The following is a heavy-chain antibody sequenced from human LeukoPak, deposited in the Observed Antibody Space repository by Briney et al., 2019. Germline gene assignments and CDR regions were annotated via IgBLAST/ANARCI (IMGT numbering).Heavy chain of an antibody. J-gene: IGHJ6*02. CDR3: ARLPEYGIYYYYYYGMDV. V-gene: IGHV1-8*01. CDR1: GYTFTSYD. CDR2: MNPNSGNT. Sequence: ASVKVSCKASGYTFTSYDINWVRQATGQGLEWMGWMNPNSGNTGYAQKFQGRVTMTRNTSISTAYMELSSLRSEDTAVYYCARLPEYGIYYYYYYGMDVWGQGTTVTVSS. D-gene: IGHD2/OR15-2a*01.